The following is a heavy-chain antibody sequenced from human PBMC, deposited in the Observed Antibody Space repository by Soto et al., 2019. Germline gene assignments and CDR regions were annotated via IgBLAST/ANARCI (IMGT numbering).Heavy chain of an antibody. CDR2: ISWNSGSI. V-gene: IGHV3-9*01. Sequence: HPGGSLRLSCAASGFTFDVYAMHWVRQAPGKGLEWVSGISWNSGSIGYADSVKGRFTISRDDAKNSLYLQMNSLRAEDTALYYCAKDISLDPGYSSGCFDYWGQGTLVTVSS. J-gene: IGHJ4*02. CDR3: AKDISLDPGYSSGCFDY. CDR1: GFTFDVYA. D-gene: IGHD6-19*01.